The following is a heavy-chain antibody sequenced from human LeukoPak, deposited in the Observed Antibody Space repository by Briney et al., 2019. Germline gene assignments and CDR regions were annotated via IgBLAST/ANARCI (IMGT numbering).Heavy chain of an antibody. D-gene: IGHD5-12*01. CDR2: IIPIFGTA. J-gene: IGHJ4*02. V-gene: IGHV1-69*05. CDR3: ARVSGYSGYD. CDR1: GFTFSSYA. Sequence: PGRSLRLSCAASGFTFSSYAISWVRQAPGQGLEWMGGIIPIFGTANYAQKFQGRVTITTDESTSTAYMELSSLRSEDTAVYYCARVSGYSGYDWGQGTLVTVSS.